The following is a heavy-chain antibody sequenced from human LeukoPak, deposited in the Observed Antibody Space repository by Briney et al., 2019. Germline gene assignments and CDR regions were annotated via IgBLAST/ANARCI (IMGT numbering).Heavy chain of an antibody. D-gene: IGHD3-22*01. CDR1: GGSFSGYY. Sequence: SETLSLTCAVYGGSFSGYYWSWIRQPPGKGLEWIGEIYHSGSTNYNPSLKSRVTISVDKSKNQFSLKLSSVTAADTAVYYCASLRTYYYDSSGYYYGNWFDPWGQGTLVTVSS. CDR2: IYHSGST. V-gene: IGHV4-34*01. J-gene: IGHJ5*02. CDR3: ASLRTYYYDSSGYYYGNWFDP.